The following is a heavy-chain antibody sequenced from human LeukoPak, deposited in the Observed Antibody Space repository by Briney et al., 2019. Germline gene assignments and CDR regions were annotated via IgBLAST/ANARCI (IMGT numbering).Heavy chain of an antibody. CDR3: ARVFGRLGYYYYGMDV. CDR1: GGTFSSYA. J-gene: IGHJ6*02. Sequence: GASVKVSCKASGGTFSSYAISWVRQAPGQGLEWMGGIIPIFGTANYAQKFQGRVTITADEPTSTAYMELSSLRSEDTAVYYCARVFGRLGYYYYGMDVWGQGTAVTVSS. V-gene: IGHV1-69*13. D-gene: IGHD3-3*01. CDR2: IIPIFGTA.